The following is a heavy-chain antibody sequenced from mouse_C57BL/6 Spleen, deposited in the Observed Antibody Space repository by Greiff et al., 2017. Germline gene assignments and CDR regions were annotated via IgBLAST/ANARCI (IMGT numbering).Heavy chain of an antibody. CDR3: ARGGGNYPYYYAMDY. Sequence: QVQLQQPGAELVKPGASVKMSCKASGYTFTSYWITWVKQRPGQGLEWIGDIYPGSGSTNYNEKFKSKATLTVDTSSSTAYMQLSSLTSEDSAVYYCARGGGNYPYYYAMDYWGQGTSVTVSS. D-gene: IGHD2-1*01. CDR1: GYTFTSYW. CDR2: IYPGSGST. V-gene: IGHV1-55*01. J-gene: IGHJ4*01.